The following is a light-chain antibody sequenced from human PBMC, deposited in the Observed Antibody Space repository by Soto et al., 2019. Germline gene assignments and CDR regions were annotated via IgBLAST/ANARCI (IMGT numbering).Light chain of an antibody. CDR1: QSVSSSY. J-gene: IGKJ2*01. V-gene: IGKV3-20*01. CDR3: QQYGSSPYT. CDR2: GAS. Sequence: EIVLTQSPGTLSLSPGERATLSCRASQSVSSSYLAWYQQKPGLAPRLLIYGASYRATGIPDRFSGSGSGTDFTLTISRLESQDFAVYYCQQYGSSPYTFGQGTQLEMK.